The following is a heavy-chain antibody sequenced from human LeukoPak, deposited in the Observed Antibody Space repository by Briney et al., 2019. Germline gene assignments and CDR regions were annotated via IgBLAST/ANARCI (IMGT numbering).Heavy chain of an antibody. CDR3: AGATMAPYYFHY. Sequence: SQILSLTCIVSGGSISSGGYYWSWIRQYPGKGLEWIGYIYYSGSTYYNPSLKSRVTISVDTSKNQFSLKLSSVTAADTAVYYCAGATMAPYYFHYCGQGTLVTVSS. J-gene: IGHJ4*02. CDR1: GGSISSGGYY. D-gene: IGHD5-24*01. V-gene: IGHV4-31*03. CDR2: IYYSGST.